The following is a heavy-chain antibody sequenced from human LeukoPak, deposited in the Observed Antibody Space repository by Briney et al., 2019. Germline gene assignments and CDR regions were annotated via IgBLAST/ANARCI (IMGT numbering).Heavy chain of an antibody. D-gene: IGHD1-20*01. V-gene: IGHV3-15*01. CDR2: IRSKIDGETI. Sequence: GGTLRLSCAASGFTFSNAYMSWVRQAPGKGPEWVGLIRSKIDGETIEYAAPVKDRFVISRDDSKNTVYLQMTSLKIEDTAVYYCTTAGISGTRWYYNGMDVWGQGTTVTVSS. CDR3: TTAGISGTRWYYNGMDV. J-gene: IGHJ6*02. CDR1: GFTFSNAY.